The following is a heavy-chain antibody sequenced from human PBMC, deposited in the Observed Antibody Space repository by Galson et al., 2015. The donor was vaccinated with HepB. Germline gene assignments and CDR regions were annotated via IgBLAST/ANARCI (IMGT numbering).Heavy chain of an antibody. CDR2: IIPIFGTA. J-gene: IGHJ3*02. CDR1: GGTFSRYA. D-gene: IGHD2-2*01. CDR3: ARGRPCSSTSCFPFDAFHI. Sequence: SVKVSCKASGGTFSRYAISWVRQAPGQGLEWMGGIIPIFGTANYAQKFQGRVTITADESTSTAYMELSSLRSEDTAVYYCARGRPCSSTSCFPFDAFHIWGQGTVVTVSS. V-gene: IGHV1-69*13.